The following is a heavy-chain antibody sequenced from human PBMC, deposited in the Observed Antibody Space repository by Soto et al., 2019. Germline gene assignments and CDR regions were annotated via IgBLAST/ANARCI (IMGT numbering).Heavy chain of an antibody. J-gene: IGHJ5*02. CDR1: GYTFTSYA. CDR3: ARGPITMVRGVHSLCWFDP. V-gene: IGHV1-3*01. CDR2: INAGNGNT. Sequence: ASVKVSCKASGYTFTSYAMHWVRQAPGQRLEWMGWINAGNGNTKYSQKFQGRVTVTRDTSASTAYMELSSLRSEDTAVYYCARGPITMVRGVHSLCWFDPWGQGTLVTVSS. D-gene: IGHD3-10*01.